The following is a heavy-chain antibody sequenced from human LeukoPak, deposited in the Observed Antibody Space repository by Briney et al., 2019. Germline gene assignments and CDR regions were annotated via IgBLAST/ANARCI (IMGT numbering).Heavy chain of an antibody. CDR2: TYYSGST. Sequence: PSETLSLTCTVSGGSISSYYWSWIRQPPGKGLEWIGYTYYSGSTNYNPSLKSRVTISVDTSKNQFSLKLSSVTAADTAVYYCARQGYSSGWYVDYWGQGTLVTVSS. D-gene: IGHD6-19*01. J-gene: IGHJ4*02. CDR3: ARQGYSSGWYVDY. CDR1: GGSISSYY. V-gene: IGHV4-59*08.